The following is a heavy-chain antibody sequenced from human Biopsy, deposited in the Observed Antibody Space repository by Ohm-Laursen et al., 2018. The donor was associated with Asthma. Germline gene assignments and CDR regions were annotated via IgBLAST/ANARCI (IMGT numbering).Heavy chain of an antibody. D-gene: IGHD2-2*01. Sequence: ASVKVSCKSLGGTFNTYVIGWVRQTPGQGLGRIGGINSVFGTTTYPQKFQDRVTITADDSTSTVYMELNSLRSEDTAVYYCARKAGSCISRTCYSLDFWGQGTLVTVSS. CDR2: INSVFGTT. V-gene: IGHV1-69*13. CDR1: GGTFNTYV. CDR3: ARKAGSCISRTCYSLDF. J-gene: IGHJ4*02.